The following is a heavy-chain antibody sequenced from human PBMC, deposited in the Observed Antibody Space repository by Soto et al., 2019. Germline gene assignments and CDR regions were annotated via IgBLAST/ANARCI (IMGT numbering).Heavy chain of an antibody. CDR2: ISGTGVNT. CDR3: AKDSVHNLYRTSSLEDCFGP. D-gene: IGHD6-6*01. Sequence: GGSLRLSCAASGFTFSSYWMSWVRQAPGKGLEWVSTISGTGVNTYYADSVKGRFTVSRDNSKNTVWLQMNSLRAADSSVYYCAKDSVHNLYRTSSLEDCFGPWGQGTLVTAPQ. J-gene: IGHJ5*02. CDR1: GFTFSSYW. V-gene: IGHV3-23*01.